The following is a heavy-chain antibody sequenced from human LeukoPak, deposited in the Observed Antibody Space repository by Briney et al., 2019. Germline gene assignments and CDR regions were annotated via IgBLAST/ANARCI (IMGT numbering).Heavy chain of an antibody. J-gene: IGHJ4*02. V-gene: IGHV3-7*01. Sequence: GGSLRLSCAASGFTFSSYWMSWVRQAPGKGLEWVATIKQDGSEKDFVDSVKGRFTISRDNAKNSLYLQMNSLRAEDTALYYCARVGYYYHYWGQETPVTVSS. D-gene: IGHD3-22*01. CDR2: IKQDGSEK. CDR1: GFTFSSYW. CDR3: ARVGYYYHY.